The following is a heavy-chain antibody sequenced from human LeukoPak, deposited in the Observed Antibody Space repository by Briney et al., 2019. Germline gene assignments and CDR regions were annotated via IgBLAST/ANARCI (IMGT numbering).Heavy chain of an antibody. CDR2: IKSKTDGGTT. V-gene: IGHV3-15*01. D-gene: IGHD3-3*01. J-gene: IGHJ4*02. CDR1: GFTLSNAW. Sequence: GGSLRLSCAASGFTLSNAWMSWVRQAPGKGLEWAGRIKSKTDGGTTDYAAPVKGRFTISRGDSKNTLYLQMNSLKTEDTAVYYCTTPTSTYYDFWSGYYTGDYWGQGTLVTVSS. CDR3: TTPTSTYYDFWSGYYTGDY.